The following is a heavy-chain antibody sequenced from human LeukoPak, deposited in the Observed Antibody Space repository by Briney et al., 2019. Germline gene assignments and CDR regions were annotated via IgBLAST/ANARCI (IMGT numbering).Heavy chain of an antibody. CDR1: GGSISYFF. CDR2: IHYSGTT. CDR3: ARGGVLPRGFDS. Sequence: SETLSLTCNVSGGSISYFFWSWIRQPPGKGLEWIAYIHYSGTTNHNPSLKSRVTISLDTSKNQLSLNLTSVTAADAAVYYCARGGVLPRGFDSWGQGTLVTVSS. D-gene: IGHD3-16*01. V-gene: IGHV4-59*01. J-gene: IGHJ5*01.